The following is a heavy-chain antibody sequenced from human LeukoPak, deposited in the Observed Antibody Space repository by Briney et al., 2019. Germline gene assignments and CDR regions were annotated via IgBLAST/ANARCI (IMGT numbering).Heavy chain of an antibody. CDR3: ARDHSSSVYYYYYMDV. CDR2: IYYSGST. Sequence: SETLSLTCTVSGGSISSYYWSWIRQPPGKGLEWIGYIYYSGSTNYNPSLKSRVTISVDTSKNQFSLKLSSVTAADTAVYYCARDHSSSVYYYYYMDVWGKGTTVTVSS. D-gene: IGHD6-6*01. V-gene: IGHV4-59*12. J-gene: IGHJ6*03. CDR1: GGSISSYY.